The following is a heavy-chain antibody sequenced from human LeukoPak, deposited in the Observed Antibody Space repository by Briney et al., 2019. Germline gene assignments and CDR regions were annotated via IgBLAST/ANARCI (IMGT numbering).Heavy chain of an antibody. Sequence: SETLSLTCTVSGGSISSGGYYWSWIRQYPGKGLEWIGYIYYSGSTYYNPSLKSRVTISVDTSKNQFSLKLSSVTAADTAVYYCAREHSSSRFDYWGQGTLVTVSS. V-gene: IGHV4-31*03. D-gene: IGHD6-6*01. CDR2: IYYSGST. J-gene: IGHJ4*02. CDR3: AREHSSSRFDY. CDR1: GGSISSGGYY.